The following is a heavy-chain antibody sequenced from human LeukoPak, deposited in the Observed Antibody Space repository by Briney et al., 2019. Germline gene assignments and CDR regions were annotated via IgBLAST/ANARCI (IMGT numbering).Heavy chain of an antibody. Sequence: GASVKVSCKASGYTFTDYNIHWVRQAPGEGLEWVGWVFPHSGDTYYAQRFHGRVAMTTDTSINTAYMELSRLKSDDTGVYFCARPPRDLVSAAPFPFWGQGTLVTVSS. CDR3: ARPPRDLVSAAPFPF. D-gene: IGHD5/OR15-5a*01. V-gene: IGHV1-2*02. CDR1: GYTFTDYN. J-gene: IGHJ1*01. CDR2: VFPHSGDT.